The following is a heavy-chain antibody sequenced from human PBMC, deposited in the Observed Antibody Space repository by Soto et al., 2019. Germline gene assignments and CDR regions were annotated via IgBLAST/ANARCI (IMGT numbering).Heavy chain of an antibody. CDR2: INAGNGNR. J-gene: IGHJ3*02. Sequence: QVQLVQSGAEEKKPGASVKVSCKASGYTFTSYAMHWVRQAPGQRLEWMGWINAGNGNRKYSQKLQGRVTITRDTSASTAYMELSSLRYEDTAVYYCARDDYYIWGQGTMVTVSS. CDR3: ARDDYYI. CDR1: GYTFTSYA. V-gene: IGHV1-3*05. D-gene: IGHD3-16*01.